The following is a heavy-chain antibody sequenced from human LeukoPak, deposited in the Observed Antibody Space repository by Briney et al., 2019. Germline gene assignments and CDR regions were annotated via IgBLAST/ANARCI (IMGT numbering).Heavy chain of an antibody. CDR1: GGSISNYY. CDR3: ARDIFSCSGGKCYYNDAFGV. D-gene: IGHD2-15*01. V-gene: IGHV4-59*01. J-gene: IGHJ3*01. CDR2: IYFTGSA. Sequence: SETLSLTCTVSGGSISNYYWNWIRQPPGEGLEWIGYIYFTGSATYNPSLKSRLTMSVDTSKNQFSLRLSSVTAADTAVYYCARDIFSCSGGKCYYNDAFGVWGQGTMVTVSS.